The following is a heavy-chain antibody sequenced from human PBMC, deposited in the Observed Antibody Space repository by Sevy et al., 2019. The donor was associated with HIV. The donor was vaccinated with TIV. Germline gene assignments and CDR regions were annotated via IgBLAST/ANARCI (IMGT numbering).Heavy chain of an antibody. CDR3: ARGPRGSGRRPTYYYYGMDV. Sequence: SESLSLTCTVSGGSISSGGYYWSWIRQHPGKGLEGIGYIYYSGSTYYNPSLKGRVTISVDTSKNQFSLKLSSVTAADTAVYYCARGPRGSGRRPTYYYYGMDVWGQGPTVTVSS. CDR1: GGSISSGGYY. D-gene: IGHD3-10*01. V-gene: IGHV4-31*03. CDR2: IYYSGST. J-gene: IGHJ6*02.